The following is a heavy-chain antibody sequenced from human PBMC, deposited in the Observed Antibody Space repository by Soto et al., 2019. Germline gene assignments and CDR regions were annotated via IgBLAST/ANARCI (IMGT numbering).Heavy chain of an antibody. V-gene: IGHV4-59*08. CDR3: ARLGAYYQSLDP. D-gene: IGHD2-21*01. CDR1: GGSFSPNY. CDR2: IYYGGTT. Sequence: QVQLQESGPRLVKPSETLSLTCNVSGGSFSPNYWSWIRQPPGKGLEWVGYIYYGGTTSYNPSLKRRVTISLETSKSQFSLRLSSVTAADTAVYYCARLGAYYQSLDPWGPGTLVTVSS. J-gene: IGHJ5*02.